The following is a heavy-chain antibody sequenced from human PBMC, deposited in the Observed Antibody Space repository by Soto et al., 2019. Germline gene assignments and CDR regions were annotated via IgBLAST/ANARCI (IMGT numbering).Heavy chain of an antibody. CDR2: IDPDGRNA. Sequence: EVQLVESGGGLIRPGGSLRLSCAASGFSFSTYWMHWVRLPPGKGPVWVSRIDPDGRNAVYADSVQGRFSVSRDNVRNPRYLEMHSLRAEDTALYFCARDADAVPFDHWGQGTLVTVSS. CDR3: ARDADAVPFDH. D-gene: IGHD3-10*02. J-gene: IGHJ4*02. CDR1: GFSFSTYW. V-gene: IGHV3-74*01.